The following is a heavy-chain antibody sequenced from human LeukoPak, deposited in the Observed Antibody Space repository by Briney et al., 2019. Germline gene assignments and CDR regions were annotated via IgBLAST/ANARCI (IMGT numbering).Heavy chain of an antibody. V-gene: IGHV4-34*01. Sequence: SETLSLTCAVYGGSFSGYYWSWIRQPPGKGLEWIGEINHSGSTNYNPSLKSRVIISVDTSKNQISLKLSSVTAADTGVYYCARGWRGTSFSQFDPWGQGTLVTVSS. CDR1: GGSFSGYY. CDR3: ARGWRGTSFSQFDP. J-gene: IGHJ5*02. D-gene: IGHD3-3*02. CDR2: INHSGST.